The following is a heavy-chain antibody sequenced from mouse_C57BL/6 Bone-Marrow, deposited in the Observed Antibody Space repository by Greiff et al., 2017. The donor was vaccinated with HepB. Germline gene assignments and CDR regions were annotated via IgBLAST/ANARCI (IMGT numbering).Heavy chain of an antibody. V-gene: IGHV1-82*01. J-gene: IGHJ2*01. Sequence: QVQLQQSGPELVKPGASVKISCKASGYAFSSSWMNWVKQRPGKGLEWIGRIYPGDGDTNYNGKFKGKATLTADKSSSTAYMQLSSLTSEHSAVYFCATDGYYSDDYWGQGTTLTVSS. D-gene: IGHD2-3*01. CDR2: IYPGDGDT. CDR1: GYAFSSSW. CDR3: ATDGYYSDDY.